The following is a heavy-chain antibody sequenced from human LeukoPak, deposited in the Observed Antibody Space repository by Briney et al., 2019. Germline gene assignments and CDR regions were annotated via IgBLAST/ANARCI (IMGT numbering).Heavy chain of an antibody. CDR3: ARHYPFLPYYYYYGMDV. V-gene: IGHV4-59*08. Sequence: KPSQTLSLTCTVSGGSISSYYWSWIRQPPGKGLEWIGYIYYSGSTNYNPSLKSRVTISVDTSKNQFSLKLSSVTAADTAVYYCARHYPFLPYYYYYGMDVWGQGTTVTVSS. D-gene: IGHD2/OR15-2a*01. J-gene: IGHJ6*02. CDR1: GGSISSYY. CDR2: IYYSGST.